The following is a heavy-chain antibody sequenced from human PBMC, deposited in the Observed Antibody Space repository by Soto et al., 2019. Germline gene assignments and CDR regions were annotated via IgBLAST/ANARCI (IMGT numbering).Heavy chain of an antibody. CDR3: ARGNPLNYAGFDV. D-gene: IGHD3-16*01. V-gene: IGHV1-8*01. J-gene: IGHJ6*02. CDR1: GYTFSDFD. Sequence: QAHLEQSGAELKRPGASVKVSCKASGYTFSDFDINWLRQASGQGPEWMGWMNAKSGDTFFAHRFQGKFNMTWDTSLGTAYMEVGSLTSDDTAIYYCARGNPLNYAGFDVWGQGTTVAVSS. CDR2: MNAKSGDT.